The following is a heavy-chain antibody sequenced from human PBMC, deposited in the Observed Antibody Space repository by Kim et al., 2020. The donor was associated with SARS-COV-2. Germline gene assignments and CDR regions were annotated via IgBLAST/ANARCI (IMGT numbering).Heavy chain of an antibody. J-gene: IGHJ5*02. V-gene: IGHV1-24*01. CDR1: GYTLTELS. Sequence: ASVKVSCKVSGYTLTELSMHWVRQAPGKGLEWMGGFDPEDGETIYAQKFQGRVTMTEDTSTDTAYMELSSLRSEDTAVYYCATGPAAISSNWFDPWGQGTLAPVSS. CDR3: ATGPAAISSNWFDP. D-gene: IGHD2-2*01. CDR2: FDPEDGET.